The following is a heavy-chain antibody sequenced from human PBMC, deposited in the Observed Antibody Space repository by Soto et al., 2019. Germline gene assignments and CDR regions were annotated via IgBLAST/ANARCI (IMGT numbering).Heavy chain of an antibody. CDR3: ARSDTAMADAFDI. CDR2: MNPNSGNT. D-gene: IGHD5-18*01. V-gene: IGHV1-8*01. Sequence: ASVNVSCKASGYTFTSYDINWVRQATGQGLEWMGWMNPNSGNTGYAQKFQGRVTMTRNTSISTAYMELSSLRSEDTAVYYCARSDTAMADAFDIWGQGTMVTVSS. CDR1: GYTFTSYD. J-gene: IGHJ3*02.